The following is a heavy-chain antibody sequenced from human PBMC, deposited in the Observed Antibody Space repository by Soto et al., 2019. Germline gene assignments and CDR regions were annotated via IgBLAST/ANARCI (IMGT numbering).Heavy chain of an antibody. V-gene: IGHV1-18*04. CDR2: ISAYNGNT. CDR1: GYTFTSYG. CDR3: ARVPRGTGTYYYYGMDV. D-gene: IGHD1-7*01. Sequence: QVQLVQSGAEVTKPGASVKVSCKASGYTFTSYGISWVRQAPGQGLEWMGWISAYNGNTNYAQKLQGRVTMTTDTSTSTAYMELRSLRSDDTAVYYCARVPRGTGTYYYYGMDVWGQGTTVTVSS. J-gene: IGHJ6*02.